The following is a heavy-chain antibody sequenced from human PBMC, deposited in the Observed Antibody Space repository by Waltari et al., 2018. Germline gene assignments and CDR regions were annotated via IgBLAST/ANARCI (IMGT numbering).Heavy chain of an antibody. CDR3: AREKGSGWYWFDP. Sequence: QMQLQQWGAGLLKPSETLSLTCAVYGGSFSGSSWSWIRQPPGKGLEWIGEINPSGTTNFKPSLQSRVTISVDTSKNHFSLKLTSVTAADTAMYYCAREKGSGWYWFDPWDQGIPVTVSS. V-gene: IGHV4-34*02. D-gene: IGHD6-19*01. J-gene: IGHJ5*02. CDR1: GGSFSGSS. CDR2: INPSGTT.